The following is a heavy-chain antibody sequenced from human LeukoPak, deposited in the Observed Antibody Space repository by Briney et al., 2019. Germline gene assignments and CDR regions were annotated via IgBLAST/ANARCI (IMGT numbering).Heavy chain of an antibody. V-gene: IGHV1-18*01. Sequence: ASVKVSCKASGYTFTSYGISWVRQAPGQGLEWMGWISAYNGNTNYAQKLQGRVTMTTDTSTSTAYMELRSLRAEDTAVYYCAKDSIHYYDILTGYGTYYFDYWGQGTLVTVSS. CDR3: AKDSIHYYDILTGYGTYYFDY. CDR1: GYTFTSYG. CDR2: ISAYNGNT. D-gene: IGHD3-9*01. J-gene: IGHJ4*02.